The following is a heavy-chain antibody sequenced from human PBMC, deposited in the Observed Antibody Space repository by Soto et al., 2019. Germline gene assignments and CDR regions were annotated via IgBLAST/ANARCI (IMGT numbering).Heavy chain of an antibody. D-gene: IGHD3-10*01. CDR2: ITPIFGTA. CDR3: ASPPSYYYGSGSMDV. V-gene: IGHV1-69*13. J-gene: IGHJ6*02. Sequence: ASVKVSCKASGGTFSSYAISWVRQAPGQGLEWMGGITPIFGTANYAQKFQGRVTITADESTSTAYMELSSLRSEDTAVYYCASPPSYYYGSGSMDVWGQGTTVTVSS. CDR1: GGTFSSYA.